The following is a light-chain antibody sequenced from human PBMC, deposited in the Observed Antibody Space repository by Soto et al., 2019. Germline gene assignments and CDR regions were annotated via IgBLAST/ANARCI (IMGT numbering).Light chain of an antibody. Sequence: DIQMTQSPSTLSASVGDRVTITCRASQSISHFLAWYQQKPGKVPKLLIYDASNLGSGVPSRFSGSGSGTDFTLTISSLQPEDFATYYCQQSYSTPITFGQGTRLEIK. J-gene: IGKJ5*01. V-gene: IGKV1-39*01. CDR3: QQSYSTPIT. CDR1: QSISHF. CDR2: DAS.